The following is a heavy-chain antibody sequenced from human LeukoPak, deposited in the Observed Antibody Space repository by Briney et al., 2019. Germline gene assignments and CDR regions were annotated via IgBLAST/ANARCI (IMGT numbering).Heavy chain of an antibody. CDR2: MNPNSGNT. CDR3: ARARDIVATSYYYYYYGMDV. J-gene: IGHJ6*02. V-gene: IGHV1-8*01. CDR1: GYTFTSYD. D-gene: IGHD5-12*01. Sequence: ASVKVSCKASGYTFTSYDINWVRQATGQGLEWMGWMNPNSGNTGYAQKFQGRVTMTRNTSISTAYMELSSLRSEDTAVYYCARARDIVATSYYYYYYGMDVWGQGTTVTVSS.